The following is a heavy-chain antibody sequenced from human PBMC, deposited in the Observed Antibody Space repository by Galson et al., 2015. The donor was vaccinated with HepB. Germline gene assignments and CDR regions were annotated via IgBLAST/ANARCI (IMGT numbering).Heavy chain of an antibody. CDR3: AGGGGWIFDS. Sequence: SLRLSCAASGFTFSNYWMNWVRQAPGKGLEWVANIKQDGSEKYYADSVKGRFTISRDNAKDSLFLQMNSLRAEDTAVYYCAGGGGWIFDSWGQGTLVTVSS. D-gene: IGHD6-19*01. CDR1: GFTFSNYW. CDR2: IKQDGSEK. J-gene: IGHJ4*02. V-gene: IGHV3-7*01.